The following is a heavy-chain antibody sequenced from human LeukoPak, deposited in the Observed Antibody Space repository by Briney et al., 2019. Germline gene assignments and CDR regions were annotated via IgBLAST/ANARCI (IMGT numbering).Heavy chain of an antibody. CDR1: GGSISSYY. D-gene: IGHD1-26*01. CDR3: AREVGGTGYYFDY. V-gene: IGHV4-59*01. CDR2: FSYSGST. Sequence: NPSETLSLTCTVSGGSISSYYRSWIRQPPGKGLEWIGYFSYSGSTHYNPSLESRVTISIDTSKNHFSLKLTSVTAADTAVYYCAREVGGTGYYFDYWGQGSLVTVSS. J-gene: IGHJ4*02.